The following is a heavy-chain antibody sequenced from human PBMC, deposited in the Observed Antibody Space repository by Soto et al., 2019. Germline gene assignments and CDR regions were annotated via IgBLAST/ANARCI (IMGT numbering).Heavy chain of an antibody. D-gene: IGHD6-13*01. Sequence: PSETLSLTCTVSGGSINDYYWNWIRKPPGKGLEWLGYIYYSGSTNYSPALKSRVTISVDTSKHQFSLKVTSVTAADTAVYYCARGLPSTGYSSSWYENWFDPWGQGTLVTVSS. CDR3: ARGLPSTGYSSSWYENWFDP. V-gene: IGHV4-59*01. CDR1: GGSINDYY. CDR2: IYYSGST. J-gene: IGHJ5*02.